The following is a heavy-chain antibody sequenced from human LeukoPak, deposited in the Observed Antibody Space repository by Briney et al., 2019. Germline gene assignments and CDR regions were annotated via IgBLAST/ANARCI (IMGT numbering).Heavy chain of an antibody. CDR2: ISWNSGSI. CDR1: GFTFDDYA. V-gene: IGHV3-9*01. D-gene: IGHD6-19*01. J-gene: IGHJ4*02. CDR3: ARDLGYSSGPNC. Sequence: GGSLRLSCAASGFTFDDYAMHWVRQAPGKGLEWVSGISWNSGSIGYADSVKGRFTISRDNAKNSLYLQMNSLRAEDTAVYYCARDLGYSSGPNCWGQGTRVTVSS.